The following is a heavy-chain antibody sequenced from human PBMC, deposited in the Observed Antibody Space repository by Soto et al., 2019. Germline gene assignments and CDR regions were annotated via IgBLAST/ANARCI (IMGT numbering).Heavy chain of an antibody. CDR1: GFTFNRYS. Sequence: PGGSLRLSCLDSGFTFNRYSTTWVRQAPGKGLEWVSYISSSSSNIYYADSLKGRFTISRDNAKNSLYLQMNSLKDEDTGVYFCVRDGRRFDNLFDPWGQGTLVT. CDR3: VRDGRRFDNLFDP. J-gene: IGHJ5*02. V-gene: IGHV3-48*02. CDR2: ISSSSSNI. D-gene: IGHD3-16*01.